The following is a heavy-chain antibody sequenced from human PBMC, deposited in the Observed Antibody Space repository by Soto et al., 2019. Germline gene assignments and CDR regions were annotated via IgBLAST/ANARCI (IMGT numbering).Heavy chain of an antibody. CDR1: GFNFSNFD. D-gene: IGHD2-21*02. J-gene: IGHJ4*02. Sequence: LGGSLRLSCVAPGFNFSNFDMNWVRQAPGRGLEWISLISERGSTTTYADSVRSRFTVSRDNAQSSLYLQMDRLTVEDTAVYYCARGNCGGDCYSLQAHGTPDSWGQGTLVTVS. V-gene: IGHV3-48*03. CDR2: ISERGSTT. CDR3: ARGNCGGDCYSLQAHGTPDS.